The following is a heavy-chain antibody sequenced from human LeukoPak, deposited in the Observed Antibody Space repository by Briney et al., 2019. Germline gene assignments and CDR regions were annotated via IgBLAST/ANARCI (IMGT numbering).Heavy chain of an antibody. CDR2: IKQDGSEK. CDR1: GFTFSSYW. J-gene: IGHJ4*02. CDR3: ASDGSYRPDYFDY. V-gene: IGHV3-7*01. Sequence: GGSLRLSCAASGFTFSSYWMSWVRQAPGKGLGWVANIKQDGSEKYYVDSVKGRFTISRDNAKNSLYLQMNSLRAEDTAVYYCASDGSYRPDYFDYWGQGTLVTVSS. D-gene: IGHD3-16*02.